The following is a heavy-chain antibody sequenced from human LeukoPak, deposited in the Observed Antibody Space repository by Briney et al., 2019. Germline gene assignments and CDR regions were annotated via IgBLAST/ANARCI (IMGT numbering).Heavy chain of an antibody. D-gene: IGHD4-17*01. CDR2: IYSGGST. CDR3: AREAMTTVY. Sequence: EGSLRLSCAASGFTVSSNYMSWVRQAPGKGLERVSVIYSGGSTYYADFVKGRFTISRDNSKNTLYLQMNSLRAEDTAVYYCAREAMTTVYWGQGTLVTVSS. J-gene: IGHJ4*02. V-gene: IGHV3-66*01. CDR1: GFTVSSNY.